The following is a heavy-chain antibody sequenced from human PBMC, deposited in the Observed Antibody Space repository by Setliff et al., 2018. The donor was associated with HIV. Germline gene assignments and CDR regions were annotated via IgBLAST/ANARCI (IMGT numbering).Heavy chain of an antibody. Sequence: PSETLSLTCSVSGGSISSGTYYWGWIRQPPGKGLEWIGHVFSSGSTNYNPSLKSRVTVSIDTSKNQFSLELSSVTAADTAVYYCARSSYDGSGYPPCLDYWGQGTLVTVSS. CDR3: ARSSYDGSGYPPCLDY. CDR2: VFSSGST. V-gene: IGHV4-61*05. CDR1: GGSISSGTYY. J-gene: IGHJ4*02. D-gene: IGHD3-22*01.